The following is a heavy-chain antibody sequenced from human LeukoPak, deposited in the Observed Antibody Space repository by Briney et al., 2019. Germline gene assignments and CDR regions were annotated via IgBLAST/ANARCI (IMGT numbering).Heavy chain of an antibody. D-gene: IGHD3-22*01. CDR2: ISSSGSTI. CDR1: GFTFSDYY. J-gene: IGHJ4*02. CDR3: ARGYYYDSSGYPGDY. V-gene: IGHV3-11*01. Sequence: GGSLRLSCAASGFTFSDYYMSRIRQAPGKGLEWVSYISSSGSTIYYADSVKGRFTISRDNAKNSLYLQMNSLRAEDTAVYYCARGYYYDSSGYPGDYWGQGTLVTVSS.